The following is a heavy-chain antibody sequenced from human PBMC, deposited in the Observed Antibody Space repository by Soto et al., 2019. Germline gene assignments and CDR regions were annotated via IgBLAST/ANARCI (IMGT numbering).Heavy chain of an antibody. D-gene: IGHD3-3*01. J-gene: IGHJ3*02. CDR1: GYPVTAYY. V-gene: IGHV1-2*02. CDR2: INPATGAA. Sequence: QLHLVQSGAVVKKPGASVTVSCSASGYPVTAYYMHWVRQAPGRGLEWMGGINPATGAAKYTQTLQGRVTMTRGASRSTVCMGLSGLASEDAAVFYCARGGGVGVAGSAAFDMWGQGTLVTVSS. CDR3: ARGGGVGVAGSAAFDM.